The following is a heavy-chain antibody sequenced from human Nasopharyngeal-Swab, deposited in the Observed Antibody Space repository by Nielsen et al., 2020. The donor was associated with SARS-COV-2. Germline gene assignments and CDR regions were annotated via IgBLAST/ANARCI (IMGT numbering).Heavy chain of an antibody. CDR3: ARGGVAAAGTSSYGLDV. Sequence: GESLKIPCAASGFTFSSYSMNWVRQAPGKGLEWVSSISSSSSYLYYADSVKGRFTIPRDNAKNSLYLQMNSLRAEDTAVYYCARGGVAAAGTSSYGLDVWGQGTTVTVSS. V-gene: IGHV3-21*01. D-gene: IGHD6-13*01. CDR1: GFTFSSYS. CDR2: ISSSSSYL. J-gene: IGHJ6*02.